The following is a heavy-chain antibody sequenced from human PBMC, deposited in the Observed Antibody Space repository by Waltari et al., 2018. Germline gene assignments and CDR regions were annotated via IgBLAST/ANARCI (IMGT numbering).Heavy chain of an antibody. V-gene: IGHV1-69*12. J-gene: IGHJ4*02. D-gene: IGHD3-16*02. CDR2: FIPLSGSQ. CDR1: GLSIRGYT. Sequence: QVQLAQSGAEVKSPGSSVTISCKASGLSIRGYTSSWVRQAPGQGLEWMGGFIPLSGSQIYTQKCQGRLTITADGSTRTTVMELTNLRYEDTAVYFCARGYRYDSSKRFYLDYWGQGTPVIVSS. CDR3: ARGYRYDSSKRFYLDY.